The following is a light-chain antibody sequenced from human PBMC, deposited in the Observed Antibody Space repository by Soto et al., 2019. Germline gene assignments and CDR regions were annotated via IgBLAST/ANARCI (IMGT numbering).Light chain of an antibody. J-gene: IGKJ4*01. CDR3: QQVNSYPLT. CDR2: AAS. CDR1: QGIARY. V-gene: IGKV1-9*01. Sequence: IQLTQSPSSLSASVGDRVTITCRASQGIARYVARYQQKPGKAPNVLIYAASTLPSGVSSRFSGSGTGTDLTLNTGSQQPEDFAACDCQQVNSYPLTFGGGTEVEIK.